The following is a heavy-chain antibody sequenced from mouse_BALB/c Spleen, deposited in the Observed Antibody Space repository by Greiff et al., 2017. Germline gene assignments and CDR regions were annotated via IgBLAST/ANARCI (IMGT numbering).Heavy chain of an antibody. CDR1: GYSFTDYT. CDR2: IDPYNGGT. CDR3: AKTARAKNAMDY. V-gene: IGHV1S135*01. D-gene: IGHD3-2*01. Sequence: EVQLQQSGPELVKPGASVKVSCKASGYSFTDYTMSWVKLSHGKSLEWIGYIDPYNGGTSYNQKFKGKATLTVDKSSSTAFMHLISLTSEDSAVYYCAKTARAKNAMDYGVQGTSDTVAS. J-gene: IGHJ4*01.